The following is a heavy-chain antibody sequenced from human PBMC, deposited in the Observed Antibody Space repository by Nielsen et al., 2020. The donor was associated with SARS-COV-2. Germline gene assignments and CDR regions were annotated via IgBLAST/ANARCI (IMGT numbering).Heavy chain of an antibody. Sequence: SETLSLTCTVSGGSVSSGTYYWTWIRQHPGKGLEWIGYIYYSGSTNYNPSLKSRVTISVDTSKNQFSLKLRSVTAADTAVYYCARDQPYGDYFDYWGQGALVTVSS. J-gene: IGHJ4*02. D-gene: IGHD4-17*01. CDR3: ARDQPYGDYFDY. CDR2: IYYSGST. CDR1: GGSVSSGTYY. V-gene: IGHV4-61*01.